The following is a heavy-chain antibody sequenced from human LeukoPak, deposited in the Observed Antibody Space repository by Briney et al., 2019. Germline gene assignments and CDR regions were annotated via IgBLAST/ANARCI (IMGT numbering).Heavy chain of an antibody. Sequence: SVKVSCKASGGTFSSYAISWVRQAPGQGLERMGGIIPIFGTANYAQKFQGRVTITADESTSTAYMELSSLRSEDTAVYYCARGLRGDYVSYFDYWGQETLVTASS. J-gene: IGHJ4*02. CDR1: GGTFSSYA. CDR2: IIPIFGTA. D-gene: IGHD3-16*01. CDR3: ARGLRGDYVSYFDY. V-gene: IGHV1-69*13.